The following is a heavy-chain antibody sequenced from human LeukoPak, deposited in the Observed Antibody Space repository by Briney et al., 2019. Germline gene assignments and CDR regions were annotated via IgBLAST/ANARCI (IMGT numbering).Heavy chain of an antibody. CDR1: GGSISSSSYY. Sequence: SETLSLTCTVSGGSISSSSYYWGCFRQPPGKGLEWIGSIYYSGSTYYNPSLKSRVTISVDTSKNQFSLKLSSVTAADTAVYYCASSGGGPHWYFDYWGQGTLVTVSS. J-gene: IGHJ4*02. CDR2: IYYSGST. CDR3: ASSGGGPHWYFDY. D-gene: IGHD3-16*01. V-gene: IGHV4-39*01.